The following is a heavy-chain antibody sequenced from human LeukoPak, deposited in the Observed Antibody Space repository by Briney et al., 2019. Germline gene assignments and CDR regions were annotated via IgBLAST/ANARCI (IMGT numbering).Heavy chain of an antibody. CDR2: INSDGSST. J-gene: IGHJ3*02. D-gene: IGHD1-14*01. CDR3: ARPEPGGAFDI. Sequence: GGSLRLSCAASGFTFSSYWMHWVRQAPGKGLVWVSRINSDGSSTSYADSVKGRFTISRDNAKNTLYLQMNSLRAEDTAVYYCARPEPGGAFDIWGQGTMVTVSS. CDR1: GFTFSSYW. V-gene: IGHV3-74*01.